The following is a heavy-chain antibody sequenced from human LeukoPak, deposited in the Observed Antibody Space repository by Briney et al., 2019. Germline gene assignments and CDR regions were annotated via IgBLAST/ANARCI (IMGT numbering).Heavy chain of an antibody. CDR1: GYTFTRCG. Sequence: ASVKVSCKPSGYTFTRCGISWVGPAPGKGLEWMGWISAYNGNTNYAQKLQGRVTMTTDTSTSTAYMELRCLRADDTAVYYCARWLIAAAGTLTAIGFDRWGQRTLVTVSS. J-gene: IGHJ5*02. CDR3: ARWLIAAAGTLTAIGFDR. V-gene: IGHV1-18*01. D-gene: IGHD6-13*01. CDR2: ISAYNGNT.